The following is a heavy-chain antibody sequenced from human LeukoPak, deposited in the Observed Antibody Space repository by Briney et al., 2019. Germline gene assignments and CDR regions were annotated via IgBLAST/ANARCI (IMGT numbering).Heavy chain of an antibody. J-gene: IGHJ4*02. CDR1: GLTFNNYA. CDR3: ARGQWSDY. V-gene: IGHV3-30-3*01. D-gene: IGHD4/OR15-4a*01. Sequence: PGRALRLSCAASGLTFNNYAMYWVRQAPGKGLEWVAVISIDGNNQYHADSVKSRFIISRDNSKNTLYLQMNSLRAEDTAVYYCARGQWSDYWGQGILVTVSS. CDR2: ISIDGNNQ.